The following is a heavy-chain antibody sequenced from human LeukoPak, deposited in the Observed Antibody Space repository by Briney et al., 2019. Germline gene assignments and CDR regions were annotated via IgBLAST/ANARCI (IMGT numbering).Heavy chain of an antibody. V-gene: IGHV3-23*01. CDR2: IIGSGGST. J-gene: IGHJ4*02. CDR3: AKGRLRTRRGYSGYDSFDY. D-gene: IGHD5-12*01. Sequence: PGGSLRLSCAASGVTFSSYAMSRVCQDPGEGLEWGSAIIGSGGSTYYADSVKGRFTISRDNSKNTLYLQMNSLRAEDTAVYYCAKGRLRTRRGYSGYDSFDYWGQGTLVTVSS. CDR1: GVTFSSYA.